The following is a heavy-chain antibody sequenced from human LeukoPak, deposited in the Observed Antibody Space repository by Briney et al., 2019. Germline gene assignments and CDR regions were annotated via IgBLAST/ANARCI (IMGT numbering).Heavy chain of an antibody. CDR3: TRDLPYKCSSTSCPPRWFDP. J-gene: IGHJ5*02. Sequence: GRSLRLSCAASGFTFGDYAMSWFRQAPGKGREWGGFIRSKAYGGTTEYAASVKGRFTISRDDSKSIAYLQMNSLKTEDTAVYYCTRDLPYKCSSTSCPPRWFDPWGQGTLVTVSS. CDR1: GFTFGDYA. D-gene: IGHD2-2*01. V-gene: IGHV3-49*03. CDR2: IRSKAYGGTT.